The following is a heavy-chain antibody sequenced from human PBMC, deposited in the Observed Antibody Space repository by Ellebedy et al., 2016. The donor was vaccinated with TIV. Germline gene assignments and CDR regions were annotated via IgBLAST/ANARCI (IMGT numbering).Heavy chain of an antibody. CDR2: ISGSGHTI. V-gene: IGHV3-23*01. J-gene: IGHJ4*02. Sequence: GGSLRLSXAASGFTFSRYAMSWVRQAPGKGLEWVSTISGSGHTIYYADSVKGRFTISRDNSKNTLYLQMNRLRSEDTAVYYCAKDNDYYASGSYFDYWGQGTLVTVSS. CDR3: AKDNDYYASGSYFDY. D-gene: IGHD3-10*01. CDR1: GFTFSRYA.